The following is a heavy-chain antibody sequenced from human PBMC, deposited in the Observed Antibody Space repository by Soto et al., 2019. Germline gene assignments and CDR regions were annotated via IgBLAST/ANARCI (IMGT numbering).Heavy chain of an antibody. V-gene: IGHV2-5*02. Sequence: QITLNESGPTVVRPTETLTLTCRFSGFSLTTSGVGVGWIRQSPGKAPEWLALIYWDDDKRYSASLKSRLTITQDTSKKQGVLTVSDLDPTDTATYYCAHRVLRTVFGLVTTTAIYFDFWGQGTPVAVSS. CDR1: GFSLTTSGVG. CDR2: IYWDDDK. J-gene: IGHJ4*02. CDR3: AHRVLRTVFGLVTTTAIYFDF. D-gene: IGHD3-3*01.